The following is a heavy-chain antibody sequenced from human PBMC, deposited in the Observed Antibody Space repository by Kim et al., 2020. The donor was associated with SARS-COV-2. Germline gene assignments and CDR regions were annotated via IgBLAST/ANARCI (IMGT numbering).Heavy chain of an antibody. CDR3: ARGTPKNRIPLTPYYYYGMDV. CDR2: INHSGST. CDR1: GGSFSGYY. V-gene: IGHV4-34*01. J-gene: IGHJ6*02. D-gene: IGHD2-2*02. Sequence: SETLSLTCAVYGGSFSGYYWSWIRQPPGKGLEWIGEINHSGSTNYNPSLKSRVTISVDTSKNQFSLKLSSVTAADTAVYYCARGTPKNRIPLTPYYYYGMDVWGQGTTVTVSS.